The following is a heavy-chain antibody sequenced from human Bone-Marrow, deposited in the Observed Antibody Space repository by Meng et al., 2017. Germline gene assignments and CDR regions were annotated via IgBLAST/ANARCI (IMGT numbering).Heavy chain of an antibody. J-gene: IGHJ6*02. Sequence: GESLKISCAASGFTFSTYEMHWVRQAPGKGLEWLSYISDRGFNIYYADSVKGRFTISRDNAKNSLYLQMDSLRAEDTAVYYCARDRPSDYYYGMDVWGQGTTVTVSS. V-gene: IGHV3-48*03. CDR2: ISDRGFNI. CDR3: ARDRPSDYYYGMDV. CDR1: GFTFSTYE.